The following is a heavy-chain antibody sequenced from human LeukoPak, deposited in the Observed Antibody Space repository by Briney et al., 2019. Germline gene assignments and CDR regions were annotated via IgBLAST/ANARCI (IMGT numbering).Heavy chain of an antibody. J-gene: IGHJ4*02. D-gene: IGHD5-12*01. Sequence: PSETLSPTCTVSGGSISSYYWSWIRQPPGKGLEWIGYIYYSGSTNYNPSLKSRVTISVDTSKNQFSLKLSSVTAADTAVYYCASLGGYDLYFDYWGQGTLVTVSS. CDR2: IYYSGST. V-gene: IGHV4-59*01. CDR1: GGSISSYY. CDR3: ASLGGYDLYFDY.